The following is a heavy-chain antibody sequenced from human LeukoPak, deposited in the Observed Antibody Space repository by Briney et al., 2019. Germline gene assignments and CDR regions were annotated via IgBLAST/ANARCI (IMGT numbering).Heavy chain of an antibody. D-gene: IGHD2/OR15-2a*01. J-gene: IGHJ4*02. CDR3: ARGAFPTLLYFDY. CDR2: INPNSGGT. Sequence: GASVKVSCKASGYTFTGYYMHCVRQAPGQGLEWMGWINPNSGGTNYAQKFQGRVTMTRDTSISTAYMELSRLRSDDTAVYYCARGAFPTLLYFDYWGQGTLVTVSS. V-gene: IGHV1-2*02. CDR1: GYTFTGYY.